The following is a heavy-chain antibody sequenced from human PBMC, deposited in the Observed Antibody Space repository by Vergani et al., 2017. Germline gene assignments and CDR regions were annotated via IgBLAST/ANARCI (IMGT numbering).Heavy chain of an antibody. CDR1: GGSISSGGYY. Sequence: QVQLQESGPGLVKPSQTLSLTCTVSGGSISSGGYYWSWIRHHPGKGLEWIGYIYYSGSTYYNPSLNSRVTISVDTSKNQFSLKLSSVTAADTAVYYCARGVRGSRSSFQHWGQGTLVTVSS. CDR2: IYYSGST. V-gene: IGHV4-31*03. J-gene: IGHJ1*01. CDR3: ARGVRGSRSSFQH. D-gene: IGHD3-10*01.